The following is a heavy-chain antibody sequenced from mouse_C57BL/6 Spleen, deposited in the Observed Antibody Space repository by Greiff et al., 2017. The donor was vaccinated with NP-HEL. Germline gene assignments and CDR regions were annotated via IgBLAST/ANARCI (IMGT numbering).Heavy chain of an antibody. Sequence: EVQLQQSGPGLVKPSQSLSLTCSVTGYSITSGYYWYWIRQFPGNKLEWMGYISYDGSNNYNPSLNNRISITRDTSKNQFCLKRNSGTTEDTATYDCARGVYGSSIFDDWGQGTTLTVSS. J-gene: IGHJ2*01. CDR2: ISYDGSN. CDR3: ARGVYGSSIFDD. CDR1: GYSITSGYY. V-gene: IGHV3-6*01. D-gene: IGHD1-1*01.